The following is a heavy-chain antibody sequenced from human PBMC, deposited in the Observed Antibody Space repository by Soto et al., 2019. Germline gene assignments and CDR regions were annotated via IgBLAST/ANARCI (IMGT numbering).Heavy chain of an antibody. CDR1: GGTFSKDA. D-gene: IGHD5-18*01. CDR2: LIPVFGSP. J-gene: IGHJ6*02. CDR3: TRVLGYTFEPGKTRYYAMDV. V-gene: IGHV1-69*01. Sequence: QVQLVQSGAEVKKPGSSVTVSCKTSGGTFSKDAINWVRQAPGQGLEWMGLLIPVFGSPIYAQKFQGRIRITADESRSTAFIDLSSLRSEDTAVYYCTRVLGYTFEPGKTRYYAMDVWVQGTTVSVSS.